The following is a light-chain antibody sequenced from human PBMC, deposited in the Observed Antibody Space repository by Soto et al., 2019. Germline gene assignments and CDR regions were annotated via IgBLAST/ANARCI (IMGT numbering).Light chain of an antibody. Sequence: EIEMTQSPATLSVSPGGRATLSCRASQSVTKNLAWYQPKRGQAPRLLIYGASIRATGIPARFSGSGSGTEFTLTISSLQSEDFAVYYCQQYNNWVTFGGGTRGEIK. CDR1: QSVTKN. CDR2: GAS. CDR3: QQYNNWVT. V-gene: IGKV3D-15*01. J-gene: IGKJ4*01.